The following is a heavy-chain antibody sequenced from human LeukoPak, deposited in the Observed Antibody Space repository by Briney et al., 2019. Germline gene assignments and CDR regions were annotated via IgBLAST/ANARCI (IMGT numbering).Heavy chain of an antibody. V-gene: IGHV1-2*02. CDR1: GYTLTYYY. CDR2: INPDTGGT. CDR3: AREHLFSGSENYVLHNCFHT. J-gene: IGHJ5*02. Sequence: GASVKVSLKASGYTLTYYYMHWVRQAPGQGLEWMGRINPDTGGTNSAQRFQGRVTMTRDTSIRTDYMELSSLRSDDTAVYYCAREHLFSGSENYVLHNCFHTRGQGTLVTVSS. D-gene: IGHD3-10*01.